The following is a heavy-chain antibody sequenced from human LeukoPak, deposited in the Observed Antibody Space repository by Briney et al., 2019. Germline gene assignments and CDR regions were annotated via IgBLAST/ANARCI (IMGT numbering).Heavy chain of an antibody. CDR2: INHSGST. V-gene: IGHV4-34*01. J-gene: IGHJ5*02. CDR3: ARVGQWLAPTSRWFDP. Sequence: ASETLSLTCAVYGGSFSGYYWSWIRQPPGKGLEWIGEINHSGSTNYNPSLKSRVTISVDTSKNQFSLKLSSVTAADTAVYYCARVGQWLAPTSRWFDPWGQGTLVTVSS. CDR1: GGSFSGYY. D-gene: IGHD6-19*01.